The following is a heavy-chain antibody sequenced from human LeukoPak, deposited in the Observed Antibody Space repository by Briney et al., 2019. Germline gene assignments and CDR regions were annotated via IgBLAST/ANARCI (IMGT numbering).Heavy chain of an antibody. CDR3: ARASYDILTGFQSFDY. V-gene: IGHV1-2*02. CDR1: VYTFTGYH. D-gene: IGHD3-9*01. J-gene: IGHJ4*02. CDR2: SNSNSGGT. Sequence: GASVTVSLMGSVYTFTGYHMHWVRQAPGQGLEWVGWSNSNSGGTNYAQKFQGRGTMTRDTHISTDYMELNRQRYDDTAGYVCARASYDILTGFQSFDYWGEGTLVTVSS.